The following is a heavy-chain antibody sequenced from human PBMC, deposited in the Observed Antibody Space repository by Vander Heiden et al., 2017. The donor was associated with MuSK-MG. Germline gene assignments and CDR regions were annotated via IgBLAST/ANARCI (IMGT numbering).Heavy chain of an antibody. J-gene: IGHJ4*02. CDR1: GGTFSSYA. D-gene: IGHD2-21*02. V-gene: IGHV1-69*04. CDR2: IIPILGIA. CDR3: AGGTAIPWYGDY. Sequence: QVQLVQSGAEVKKPGSSVKVSCKASGGTFSSYAISRVRQAPGQGLEWMGRIIPILGIANYAQKFQGRVTITADKSTRTAYMELRSMRSEDTAVYYFAGGTAIPWYGDYWGQGTMVTVYS.